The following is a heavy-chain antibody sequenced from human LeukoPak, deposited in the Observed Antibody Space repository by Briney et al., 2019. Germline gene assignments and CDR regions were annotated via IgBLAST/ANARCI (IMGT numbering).Heavy chain of an antibody. Sequence: PGGSLRLSCATSGFTFVDYGLSWVRRAPGKGLEWISSITSSSGYIYSADSAKGRFTISRDNAKNSLYLEMNSLRVEDTAVYYCARGSGAAAYWGQGTLVTVSS. CDR1: GFTFVDYG. J-gene: IGHJ4*02. CDR3: ARGSGAAAY. D-gene: IGHD2-15*01. V-gene: IGHV3-21*01. CDR2: ITSSSGYI.